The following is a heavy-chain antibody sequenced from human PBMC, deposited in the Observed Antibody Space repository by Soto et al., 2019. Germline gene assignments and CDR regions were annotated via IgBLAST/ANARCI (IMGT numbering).Heavy chain of an antibody. CDR3: ARGDYGDYELDY. J-gene: IGHJ4*02. Sequence: EVQLVESGGGLVKPGGSLRLSCAASGFTFSSYSMNWVRQAPGKGLEWVSSISSSSSYIYYADSVKGRFTISRDNAKNSLYLQMNSLRAEDTAVYYCARGDYGDYELDYWGQGTLVTVSS. V-gene: IGHV3-21*01. CDR1: GFTFSSYS. D-gene: IGHD4-17*01. CDR2: ISSSSSYI.